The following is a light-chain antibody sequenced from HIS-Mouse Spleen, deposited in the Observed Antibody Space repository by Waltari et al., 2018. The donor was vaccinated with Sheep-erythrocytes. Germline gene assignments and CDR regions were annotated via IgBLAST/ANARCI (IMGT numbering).Light chain of an antibody. CDR3: QAWDSSTVV. CDR2: QDS. V-gene: IGLV3-1*01. Sequence: SYELTQPPSVSVSPGQTASITCSGDKLGDKYACWYQQKPGQSPVLVIYQDSKRPSGSPERFSGSNSGNQATLTISGTQAMDEADYYCQAWDSSTVVFGGGTKLTVL. J-gene: IGLJ2*01. CDR1: KLGDKY.